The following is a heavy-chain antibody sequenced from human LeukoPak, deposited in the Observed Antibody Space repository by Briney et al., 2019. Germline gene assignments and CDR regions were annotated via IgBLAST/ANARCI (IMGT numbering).Heavy chain of an antibody. CDR3: AKLKVLVVPAATDY. CDR2: ISGSGGST. CDR1: GFTFSSYA. V-gene: IGHV3-23*01. Sequence: GGSLRLSCAASGFTFSSYAMSWVRQAPGKGLEWVSAISGSGGSTYYADSVKGRFTISRDNSKNTLYLQMSSLRAEDTAVYYCAKLKVLVVPAATDYWGQGTLVTVSS. J-gene: IGHJ4*02. D-gene: IGHD2-2*01.